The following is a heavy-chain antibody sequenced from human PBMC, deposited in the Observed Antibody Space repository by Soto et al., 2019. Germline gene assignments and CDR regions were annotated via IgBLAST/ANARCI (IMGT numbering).Heavy chain of an antibody. CDR3: ARAWRVPAALLHYGMDV. Sequence: GGSLRLSCAASGFTFSSYSMNWVRQAPGKGLEWVSYISSSSSTIYYADSVKGRFTISRDNAKNSLYLQMNSLRDEDTAVYYCARAWRVPAALLHYGMDVWGQGTTVTVSS. V-gene: IGHV3-48*02. CDR1: GFTFSSYS. J-gene: IGHJ6*02. D-gene: IGHD2-2*01. CDR2: ISSSSSTI.